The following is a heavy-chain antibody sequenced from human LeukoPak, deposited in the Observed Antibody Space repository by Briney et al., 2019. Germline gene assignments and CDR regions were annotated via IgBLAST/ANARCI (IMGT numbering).Heavy chain of an antibody. J-gene: IGHJ4*02. CDR3: ARVDYYGSGRRFDY. D-gene: IGHD3-10*01. V-gene: IGHV1-69*05. CDR2: IIPIFGTA. Sequence: GASVKVSCKASGGTFTSYAISWVRQAPGQGLEWMGRIIPIFGTANYAQKFQGRVTITTDESTSTAYMELSSLRSEDTAVYYCARVDYYGSGRRFDYWGQGTLVTVSS. CDR1: GGTFTSYA.